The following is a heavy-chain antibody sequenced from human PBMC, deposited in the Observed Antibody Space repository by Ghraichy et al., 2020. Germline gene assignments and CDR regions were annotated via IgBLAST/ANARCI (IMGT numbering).Heavy chain of an antibody. D-gene: IGHD5-18*01. CDR3: ARLKGSYGRNWFDP. V-gene: IGHV3-53*01. CDR1: GFNVSSNY. Sequence: GGSLRLSCAASGFNVSSNYMSWVRQAPGKGLEWVSIIYSNGVTYYADSVKGRFTISRDNSKKTLYLQMNSLRAEDTAVYYCARLKGSYGRNWFDPWGQGALVTVSS. CDR2: IYSNGVT. J-gene: IGHJ5*02.